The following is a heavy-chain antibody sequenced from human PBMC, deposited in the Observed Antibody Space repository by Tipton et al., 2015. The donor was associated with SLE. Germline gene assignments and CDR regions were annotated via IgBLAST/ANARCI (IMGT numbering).Heavy chain of an antibody. CDR3: ARGRPRATQAWGGYYYYMDV. CDR1: GGSFSGYY. D-gene: IGHD3-16*01. J-gene: IGHJ6*03. Sequence: TLSLTCAVYGGSFSGYYWSWIRQPPGKGLEWIGEINHSGSTNYNPSLKSRITISVDTSKNHFSLRLSSVTAADTAVYYCARGRPRATQAWGGYYYYMDVWGKGTTVTVSS. V-gene: IGHV4-34*01. CDR2: INHSGST.